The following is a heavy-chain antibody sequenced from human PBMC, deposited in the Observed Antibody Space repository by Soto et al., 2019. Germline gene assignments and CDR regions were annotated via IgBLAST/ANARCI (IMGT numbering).Heavy chain of an antibody. J-gene: IGHJ2*01. V-gene: IGHV3-23*01. CDR2: ISGSGGST. CDR1: GFTFSSYA. Sequence: EVQLLESGGGLVQPGGSLKLSCAASGFTFSSYAMSWVRQAPGKGLEWVSAISGSGGSTYYADSVKGRFTIYRDNSKNTLYLQMNRLRAEDTAVYYCAKLTTYYDFWSGYSGGYFDLWCRGTIVTVSS. D-gene: IGHD3-3*01. CDR3: AKLTTYYDFWSGYSGGYFDL.